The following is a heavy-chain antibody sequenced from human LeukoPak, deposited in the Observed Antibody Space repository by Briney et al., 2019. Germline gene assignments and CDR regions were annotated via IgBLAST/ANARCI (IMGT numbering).Heavy chain of an antibody. Sequence: ASVKVSCKASGYTFTSYGISWVRQAPGQGLEWMGWISAYNGNTSYAQKLQGRVTMTTDTSTSTAYMELRSLRSDDTAVSYCARTGSGYSYGYLLYWGQGTLVTVSS. J-gene: IGHJ4*02. V-gene: IGHV1-18*01. D-gene: IGHD5-18*01. CDR1: GYTFTSYG. CDR3: ARTGSGYSYGYLLY. CDR2: ISAYNGNT.